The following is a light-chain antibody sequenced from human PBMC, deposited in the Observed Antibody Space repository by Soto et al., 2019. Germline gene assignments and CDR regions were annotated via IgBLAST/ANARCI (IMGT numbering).Light chain of an antibody. CDR1: RSVNLN. J-gene: IGKJ3*01. Sequence: EIVLTQSPATLSLSPGERATLSCRASRSVNLNLAWYQQKPGQPPRLLLYGASTRATGIPVRFRGSGSGTEFTLTISSLQSEDSAVYYCHQYNSWPRGTFGPGTKVEIK. CDR2: GAS. V-gene: IGKV3-15*01. CDR3: HQYNSWPRGT.